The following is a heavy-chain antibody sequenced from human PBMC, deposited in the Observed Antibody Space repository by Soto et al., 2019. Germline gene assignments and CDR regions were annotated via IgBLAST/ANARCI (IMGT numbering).Heavy chain of an antibody. CDR3: AKGPQGGYYDSGTFYYSVP. J-gene: IGHJ5*02. Sequence: SETLSLTCAVYGGSFHGYYWSWIRQPPGKGLEWIGEINHSGSANYNPTFKSRVSISVDTSKNQLSLQLSSVSAADTAVYYCAKGPQGGYYDSGTFYYSVPWGQGTMVTVSS. CDR2: INHSGSA. D-gene: IGHD3-10*01. CDR1: GGSFHGYY. V-gene: IGHV4-34*01.